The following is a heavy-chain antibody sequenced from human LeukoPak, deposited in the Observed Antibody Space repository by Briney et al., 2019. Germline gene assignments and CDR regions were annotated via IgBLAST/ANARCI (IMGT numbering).Heavy chain of an antibody. CDR2: ISHDNADT. J-gene: IGHJ5*02. D-gene: IGHD4-17*01. V-gene: IGHV1-18*01. CDR3: ARVTTVTRSPWSWGPKKIGQEVNWFDP. CDR1: GYTFSDYS. Sequence: GASVKVSCKASGYTFSDYSITWVRQAPGQGVEWMGWISHDNADTNYAQNFQGRVTMTTDRSTRTAYMELRNLRSDDTAVYYCARVTTVTRSPWSWGPKKIGQEVNWFDPWGQGTLITVS.